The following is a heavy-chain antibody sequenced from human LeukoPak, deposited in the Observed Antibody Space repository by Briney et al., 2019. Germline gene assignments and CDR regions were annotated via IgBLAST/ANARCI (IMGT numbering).Heavy chain of an antibody. CDR1: RYTFTGYY. J-gene: IGHJ6*03. CDR2: ISAYNGHT. V-gene: IGHV1-18*04. Sequence: ASVKVSCKASRYTFTGYYMHWVRQAPGQGLEWMGWISAYNGHTNYAQKLQGRVTMTTDTSTSTAYMELRSLRSDDTAVYYCARDAESSLTIFGVLTTNYYYYMDVWGKGTTVTVSS. CDR3: ARDAESSLTIFGVLTTNYYYYMDV. D-gene: IGHD3-3*01.